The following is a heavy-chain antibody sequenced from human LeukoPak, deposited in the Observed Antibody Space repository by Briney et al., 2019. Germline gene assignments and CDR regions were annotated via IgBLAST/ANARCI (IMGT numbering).Heavy chain of an antibody. CDR3: ARHSMDAPSDY. CDR2: IYPGDSDT. D-gene: IGHD2/OR15-2a*01. V-gene: IGHV5-51*01. Sequence: GESLKISCKGSGYNFTTSWIGWVRPMPGKGLEWMGIIYPGDSDTRYSPSFHGQVTISADKSISTAYLHWSSLKASDTARYYCARHSMDAPSDYWGQGTLVTVSS. CDR1: GYNFTTSW. J-gene: IGHJ4*02.